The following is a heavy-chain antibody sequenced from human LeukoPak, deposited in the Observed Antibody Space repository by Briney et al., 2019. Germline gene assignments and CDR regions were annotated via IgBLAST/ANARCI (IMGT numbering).Heavy chain of an antibody. J-gene: IGHJ2*01. V-gene: IGHV3-23*01. CDR2: ISRSGATT. Sequence: PGGSLRLSCAASGFTFNNYAMDWARQAPGKGLEWVSLISRSGATTYYADSVKGRFTISRDNSRNTLYLQMTSLRAEDTAVYYCARDPGDRWFFDLWGRGTLVTVSS. CDR3: ARDPGDRWFFDL. CDR1: GFTFNNYA. D-gene: IGHD7-27*01.